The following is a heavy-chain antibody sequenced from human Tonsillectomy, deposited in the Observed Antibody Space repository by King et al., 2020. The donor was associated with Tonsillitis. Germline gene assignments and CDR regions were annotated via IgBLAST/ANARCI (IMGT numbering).Heavy chain of an antibody. Sequence: VQLVESGGGLVQPGGSLRLSCAASGFTFSNYAMSWVRQAPGKGLEWVSVIYSGGISTYYADSVKGRFTISRDNSKNTLYLQMNSLRAEDTAVYYCAKDGYCSGGSCYSAIRFFDYWGQGTLVTVSS. CDR2: IYSGGIST. J-gene: IGHJ4*02. CDR1: GFTFSNYA. D-gene: IGHD2-15*01. V-gene: IGHV3-23*03. CDR3: AKDGYCSGGSCYSAIRFFDY.